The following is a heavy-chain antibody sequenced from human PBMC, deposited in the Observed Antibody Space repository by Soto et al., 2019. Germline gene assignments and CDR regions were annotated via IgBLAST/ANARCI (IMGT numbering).Heavy chain of an antibody. CDR1: RYTFSISA. CDR2: INAGNGNT. J-gene: IGHJ6*02. CDR3: ARDPSYYGMDV. V-gene: IGHV1-3*01. Sequence: ASVKVSRKASRYTFSISAMQGVRQAPGQRLEWMGWINAGNGNTKYSQKFQGRVTITRDTSASTAYMELSSLRSEDTAVYYCARDPSYYGMDVWGQGTTVTVSS.